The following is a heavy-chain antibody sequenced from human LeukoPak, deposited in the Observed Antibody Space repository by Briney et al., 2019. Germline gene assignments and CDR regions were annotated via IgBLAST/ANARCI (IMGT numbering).Heavy chain of an antibody. D-gene: IGHD5-12*01. CDR3: ARTSGYARPGMAV. J-gene: IGHJ6*02. Sequence: PSETLSLTCTVSGDSISSGNYYWSWIRQHPGKGLEWIGYDYYSGSTYYNPSLQGRVTISVDTSKNQFSLKLTSMTAADTAVYYCARTSGYARPGMAVWGQGTTVTVSS. CDR1: GDSISSGNYY. CDR2: DYYSGST. V-gene: IGHV4-31*03.